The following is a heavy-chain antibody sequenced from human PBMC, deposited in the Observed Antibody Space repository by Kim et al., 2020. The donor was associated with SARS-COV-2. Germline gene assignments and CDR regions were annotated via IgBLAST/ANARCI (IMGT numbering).Heavy chain of an antibody. V-gene: IGHV3-23*01. Sequence: GRFTISRDNSKNTLYLKMNSLRAEDTAVYYCAKHPPEQRYFDWLFSHFDYWGQGTLVTVSS. J-gene: IGHJ4*02. D-gene: IGHD3-9*01. CDR3: AKHPPEQRYFDWLFSHFDY.